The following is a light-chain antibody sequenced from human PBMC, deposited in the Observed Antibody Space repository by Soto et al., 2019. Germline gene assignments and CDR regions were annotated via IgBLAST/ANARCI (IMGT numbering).Light chain of an antibody. Sequence: DIQMNQSPSTRPASVGDRVTITCRASQSISSWLAWYQQKPGKATELLIYKASTLKSGVPSRFSGSGSGTEFTLTISSLQPDDFATYYCQHYNSYSEAFGQGTMVDI. CDR1: QSISSW. CDR2: KAS. J-gene: IGKJ1*01. V-gene: IGKV1-5*03. CDR3: QHYNSYSEA.